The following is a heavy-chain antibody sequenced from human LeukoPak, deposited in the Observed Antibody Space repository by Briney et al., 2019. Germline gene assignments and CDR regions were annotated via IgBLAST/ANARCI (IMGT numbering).Heavy chain of an antibody. D-gene: IGHD2-2*01. Sequence: ASVKVSCKASGYTFTSYGISWVRRAPGQGLEWMGWISAYNGNTNYAQKLQGRVTMTTDTSTSTAYMELRSLRSDDTDVYYCARDWSYCSSTSCRNLNWFDPWGQGTLVTVSS. J-gene: IGHJ5*02. CDR2: ISAYNGNT. V-gene: IGHV1-18*01. CDR3: ARDWSYCSSTSCRNLNWFDP. CDR1: GYTFTSYG.